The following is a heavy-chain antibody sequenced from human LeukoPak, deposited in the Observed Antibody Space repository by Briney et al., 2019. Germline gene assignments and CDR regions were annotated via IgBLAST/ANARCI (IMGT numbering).Heavy chain of an antibody. CDR1: GFTFDDYA. V-gene: IGHV3-9*01. D-gene: IGHD2-2*01. CDR2: ISWKSGSI. Sequence: GGSLGLSCAVSGFTFDDYAMHWVRHAPGKGLEWVSGISWKSGSIGYADSVKGRFTISRDNAKNFLYLQMNSVKAEDTALYYCAGALDIVVVPASIQYYYFYGRDVGRQGTRVRVSS. CDR3: AGALDIVVVPASIQYYYFYGRDV. J-gene: IGHJ6*02.